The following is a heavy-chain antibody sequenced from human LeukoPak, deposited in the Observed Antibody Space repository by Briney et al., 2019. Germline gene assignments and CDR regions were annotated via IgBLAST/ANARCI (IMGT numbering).Heavy chain of an antibody. J-gene: IGHJ4*02. D-gene: IGHD5-18*01. CDR3: TIERYSCGWDY. Sequence: GGSLRLSCAASGFTFSNAWMSWVRQAPGKGLEXXXRIKSKTDGGTTDYAAPVKGRFTISRDDSKNTLYLQMNSLKTEDTAVYYCTIERYSCGWDYWGQGTLVTVSS. V-gene: IGHV3-15*01. CDR2: IKSKTDGGTT. CDR1: GFTFSNAW.